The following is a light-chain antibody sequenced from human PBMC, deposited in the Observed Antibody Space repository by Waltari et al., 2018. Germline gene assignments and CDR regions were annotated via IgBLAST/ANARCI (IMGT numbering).Light chain of an antibody. CDR3: QVWDSSPDQGL. CDR2: GDS. J-gene: IGLJ2*01. Sequence: SYELTQPRSVSLAPGQTARITCGGDNFGTKTVQWYQQKPPQAPALVIYGDSERPPGIPERFSGSTSGNTATLTSSGVEAGDEADYYCQVWDSSPDQGLFGGGTRLTVL. CDR1: NFGTKT. V-gene: IGLV3-21*01.